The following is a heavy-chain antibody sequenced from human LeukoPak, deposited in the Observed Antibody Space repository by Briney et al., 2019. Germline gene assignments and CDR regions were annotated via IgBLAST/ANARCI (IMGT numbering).Heavy chain of an antibody. D-gene: IGHD1-26*01. CDR1: GYSFTNYW. Sequence: GESLKISCKGSGYSFTNYWIGWVRQMPGKGLEWMGIIYPGDSETRYSPSFQGQVTISADKSISTAYLQWSSLKASDTAMYYCARRRDLYSGSYYPFDYWGQGTLVTVSS. CDR3: ARRRDLYSGSYYPFDY. V-gene: IGHV5-51*01. J-gene: IGHJ4*02. CDR2: IYPGDSET.